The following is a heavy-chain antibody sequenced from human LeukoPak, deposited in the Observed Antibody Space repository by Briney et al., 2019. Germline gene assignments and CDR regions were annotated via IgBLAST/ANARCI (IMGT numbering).Heavy chain of an antibody. CDR3: ARVPVTDYVWGSSLGAFDI. V-gene: IGHV4-59*01. J-gene: IGHJ3*02. D-gene: IGHD3-16*01. CDR1: GGSISSYY. Sequence: PSETLSLTCTVSGGSISSYYWSWIRQPPGKGLELIGYIYYSGSTNYNPSLKSRVTISVDTSTNQFSLKLSSVTAADTAVYYCARVPVTDYVWGSSLGAFDIWGQGTMVTVSS. CDR2: IYYSGST.